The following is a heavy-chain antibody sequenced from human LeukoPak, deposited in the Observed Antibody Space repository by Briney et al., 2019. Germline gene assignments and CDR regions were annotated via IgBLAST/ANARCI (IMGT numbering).Heavy chain of an antibody. D-gene: IGHD3-22*01. CDR2: IKKDGSEK. CDR1: GFTFTSNW. Sequence: PGGSLRLSCAASGFTFTSNWMSWVRQAPGKGLEWVAQIKKDGSEKYYVDSLKDRFTISRDNGKNSLHLQMNRLRAEDTAVYYCARVVDDTSVYRPFDYWGQGTLVTVSS. J-gene: IGHJ4*02. V-gene: IGHV3-7*01. CDR3: ARVVDDTSVYRPFDY.